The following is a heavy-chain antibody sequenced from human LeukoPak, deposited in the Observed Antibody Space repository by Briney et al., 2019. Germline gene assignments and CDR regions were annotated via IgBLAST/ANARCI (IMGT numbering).Heavy chain of an antibody. CDR2: IIPIFGTA. Sequence: SVKVSCKASGGTFSSYAIIWVRQAPGQGLEWMGGIIPIFGTANYAQKFQGRVTITADESTSTAYMELSSLRSEDTAVYYCARGVATIKFSHNPYYFDYWGQGTLVTVSS. J-gene: IGHJ4*02. V-gene: IGHV1-69*13. D-gene: IGHD5-12*01. CDR1: GGTFSSYA. CDR3: ARGVATIKFSHNPYYFDY.